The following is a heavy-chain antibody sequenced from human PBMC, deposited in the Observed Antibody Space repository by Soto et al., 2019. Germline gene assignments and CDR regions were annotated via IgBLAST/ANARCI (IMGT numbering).Heavy chain of an antibody. J-gene: IGHJ5*02. V-gene: IGHV3-48*01. CDR2: ISSSSSTI. CDR1: GFTFSSYS. D-gene: IGHD5-12*01. CDR3: ARAPFGYSGYDYYGWFDP. Sequence: EVQLVESGGGLVQPGGSLRLSCAASGFTFSSYSMNWVRQAPGKGLEWGSYISSSSSTIYYADSVKGRFTISRDNAKNSLYLQMNSRRAEDTAVYYCARAPFGYSGYDYYGWFDPWGQGTLVTVSS.